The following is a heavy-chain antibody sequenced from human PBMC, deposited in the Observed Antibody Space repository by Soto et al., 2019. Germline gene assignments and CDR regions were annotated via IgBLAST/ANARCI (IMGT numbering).Heavy chain of an antibody. CDR2: IWYDGSNK. Sequence: PGGSLRLSCAGSGFTFRSYGMSWVRQAPGKGLEVVAVIWYDGSNKYYADSVKGRFTISRDNSKNTLYLQLNSLRAEDTAIYYCALSGWYQGSNCYDFWGQGTLVTVSS. CDR1: GFTFRSYG. D-gene: IGHD6-19*01. V-gene: IGHV3-33*01. CDR3: ALSGWYQGSNCYDF. J-gene: IGHJ4*02.